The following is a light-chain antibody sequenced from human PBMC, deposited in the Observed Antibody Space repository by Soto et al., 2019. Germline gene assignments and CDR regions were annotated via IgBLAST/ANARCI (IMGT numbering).Light chain of an antibody. Sequence: QSVLTQPPSASGTPGQRVIISCSGRTSNIGSNTVNWYQQLPGTAPKLLIYRNNQRPSGVPDRFSGSKSGTSASLAISGPQSEDEADYYCAAWDDNLNGWVFGGGTKLTVL. J-gene: IGLJ3*02. CDR1: TSNIGSNT. V-gene: IGLV1-44*01. CDR3: AAWDDNLNGWV. CDR2: RNN.